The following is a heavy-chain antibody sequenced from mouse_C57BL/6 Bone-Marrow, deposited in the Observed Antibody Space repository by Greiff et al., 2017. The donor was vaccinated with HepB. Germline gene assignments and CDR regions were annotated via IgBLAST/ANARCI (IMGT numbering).Heavy chain of an antibody. CDR2: VSTGGGYT. V-gene: IGHV5-6*01. J-gene: IGHJ3*01. CDR3: TRIAYYYDSEGFAY. Sequence: EVNLVESGGDLVKPGGSLKLSCAASGFTFSTYGMSWVRQTPDKRLEWVATVSTGGGYTYYPDSVKGRFTISRDNAKNTLYRQMSGLKSEDTAMFYCTRIAYYYDSEGFAYWGQGTLVTVSA. CDR1: GFTFSTYG. D-gene: IGHD1-1*01.